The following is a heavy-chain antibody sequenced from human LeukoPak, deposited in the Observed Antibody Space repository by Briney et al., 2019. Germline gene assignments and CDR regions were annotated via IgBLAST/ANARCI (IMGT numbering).Heavy chain of an antibody. J-gene: IGHJ4*02. CDR3: ARVAAGAGGYFDY. CDR1: GYTFTGYY. CDR2: INPNSGGT. Sequence: ASVKVSCKASGYTFTGYYMHWVRQAPGQGLEWMGRINPNSGGTNYAQKFQGRVTMTRDTSISTAYMELSRLRSDDTAVYYCARVAAGAGGYFDYWGQGTLVTVSS. D-gene: IGHD6-13*01. V-gene: IGHV1-2*06.